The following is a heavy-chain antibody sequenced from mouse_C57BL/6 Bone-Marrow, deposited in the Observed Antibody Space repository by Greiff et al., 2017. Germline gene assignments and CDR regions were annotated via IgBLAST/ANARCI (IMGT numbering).Heavy chain of an antibody. D-gene: IGHD2-3*01. CDR1: EYEFPSHD. CDR2: INSDGGST. V-gene: IGHV5-2*01. J-gene: IGHJ2*01. Sequence: DVQLQESGGGLVQPGESLKLSCESNEYEFPSHDMSWVRKTPEKRLELVAAINSDGGSTYYPDTMERRFIISRDNTKKTLYLQMSSLRSEDTALYYCARQGWLLREGFDYWGQGTTLTVSS. CDR3: ARQGWLLREGFDY.